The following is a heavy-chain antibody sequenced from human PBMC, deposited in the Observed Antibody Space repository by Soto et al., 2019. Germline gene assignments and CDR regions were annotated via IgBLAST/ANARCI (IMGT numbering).Heavy chain of an antibody. J-gene: IGHJ3*02. CDR1: GFTFSSYG. CDR2: IWYDGSNK. V-gene: IGHV3-33*01. Sequence: QVQLVESGGGVVQPGRSLRLSCAASGFTFSSYGMHWVRQAPGKGLEWVAVIWYDGSNKYYADSVKGRFTISRDNSKKTMYLQMNSLRAEDTAVYYCAGLGTIAACPTDAFDIWGQGTMVPVSS. CDR3: AGLGTIAACPTDAFDI. D-gene: IGHD6-6*01.